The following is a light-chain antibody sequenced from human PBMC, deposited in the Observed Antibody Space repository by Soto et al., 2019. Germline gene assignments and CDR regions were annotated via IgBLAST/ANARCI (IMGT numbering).Light chain of an antibody. CDR2: GAS. CDR1: QSVSSSY. V-gene: IGKV3-20*01. Sequence: EIVLTQSPGTLSLSPGERATLACRASQSVSSSYLAWYQQKPGQAPRLLIYGASSRATGIPDRFSGSGSGTDFTLTINRLEPEDCAVYYCQQYDSSPLTFGGGTQVEIK. CDR3: QQYDSSPLT. J-gene: IGKJ4*01.